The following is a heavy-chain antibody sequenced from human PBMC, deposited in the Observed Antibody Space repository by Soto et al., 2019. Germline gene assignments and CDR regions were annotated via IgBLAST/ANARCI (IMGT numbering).Heavy chain of an antibody. J-gene: IGHJ6*02. CDR1: GGSISSSDYY. Sequence: SETLSLTCTVSGGSISSSDYYWAWIRQPPGKGLEWIGTIHYSGNTYYNASIKSRITINPDTSKNQFSLQLNSVTPEDTAVYYCARIRARITDSYYYYGMDVWGQGTTVTVSS. D-gene: IGHD3-3*01. CDR2: IHYSGNT. CDR3: ARIRARITDSYYYYGMDV. V-gene: IGHV4-39*01.